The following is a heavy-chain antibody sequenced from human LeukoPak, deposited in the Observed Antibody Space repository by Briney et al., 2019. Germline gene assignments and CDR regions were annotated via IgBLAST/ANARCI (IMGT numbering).Heavy chain of an antibody. CDR2: IYYSGST. V-gene: IGHV4-39*01. D-gene: IGHD6-6*01. CDR1: GGSISSSSYY. CDR3: ARLDIAARRYFDY. Sequence: NPSETLSLTCTVSGGSISSSSYYWGWIRQPPGKGLEWIGSIYYSGSTYYNPSLKSRVTISVDTSKNQFSLKLSSVTAADTAVYYCARLDIAARRYFDYWGQGTLVTVSS. J-gene: IGHJ4*02.